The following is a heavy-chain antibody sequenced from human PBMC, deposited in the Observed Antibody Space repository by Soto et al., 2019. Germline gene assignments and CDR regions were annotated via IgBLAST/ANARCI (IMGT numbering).Heavy chain of an antibody. CDR3: ARGGVTTIDY. V-gene: IGHV4-59*01. Sequence: KPSETLSLTCTVSGGSISSYYWIWIRQPPGKGLEWIGYIYYSGSTNYNPSLKSRVTISVDTSKNQFSLKLSSVTAADTAVYYCARGGVTTIDYWGQGTLVTVSS. D-gene: IGHD4-17*01. J-gene: IGHJ4*02. CDR2: IYYSGST. CDR1: GGSISSYY.